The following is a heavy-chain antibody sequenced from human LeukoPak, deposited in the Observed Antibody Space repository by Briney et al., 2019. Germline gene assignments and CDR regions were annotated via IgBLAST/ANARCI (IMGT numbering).Heavy chain of an antibody. CDR3: ASGYYDILTGYPYYYYYMDV. CDR2: IYYSGST. D-gene: IGHD3-9*01. Sequence: SETLSLTCTVSGGSISSYYWSWIRQPPGKGLEWIGYIYYSGSTNYNPSLKSRVTISVDTSKNQFSLKLSSVTAADTAVYYCASGYYDILTGYPYYYYYMDVWGKGTTVTVSS. J-gene: IGHJ6*03. CDR1: GGSISSYY. V-gene: IGHV4-59*08.